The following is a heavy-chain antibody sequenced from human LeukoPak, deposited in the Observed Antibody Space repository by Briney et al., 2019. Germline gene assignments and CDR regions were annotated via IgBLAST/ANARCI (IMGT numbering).Heavy chain of an antibody. Sequence: ASVKVSCKASGYTFTSYDINWVRQATGQGLEWMGWMNPNSGNTGYAQKFQGRVTMTRNTSISTAYMELSSLRSEDTAVYYCARGGVVVVAATAYYYYYMDVWGKGTTVTISS. CDR2: MNPNSGNT. D-gene: IGHD2-15*01. CDR1: GYTFTSYD. CDR3: ARGGVVVVAATAYYYYYMDV. V-gene: IGHV1-8*01. J-gene: IGHJ6*03.